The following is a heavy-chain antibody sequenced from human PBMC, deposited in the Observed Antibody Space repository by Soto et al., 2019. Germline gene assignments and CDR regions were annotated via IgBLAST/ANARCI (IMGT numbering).Heavy chain of an antibody. CDR1: GFSLSTRGVG. D-gene: IGHD2-21*02. CDR2: IYWDDDK. V-gene: IGHV2-5*02. J-gene: IGHJ6*02. CDR3: IQSRCGGDCLQSYASHYYYGMDV. Sequence: SGPTLVNPTQTLTLTCTFSGFSLSTRGVGVGWIRQPPGKALEWLAVIYWDDDKRYSPSLQSRLTITKDTSKNQVVLTMTNMDPVDTATYYCIQSRCGGDCLQSYASHYYYGMDVWGQGTKVTVSS.